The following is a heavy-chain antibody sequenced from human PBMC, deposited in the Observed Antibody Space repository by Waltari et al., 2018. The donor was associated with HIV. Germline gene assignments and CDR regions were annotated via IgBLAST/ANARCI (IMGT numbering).Heavy chain of an antibody. CDR2: MTAGDGDA. V-gene: IGHV1-46*01. Sequence: EMGRPGASVRLSCRVSGVLVADHYRHWVREGPRQSFAGMGLMTAGDGDAIYAQKFQARLTVTRDLFTGTLYLDLMSLRSDDTAVYFCARAGLRGLIQDFDIWGQGTQLIVSS. CDR3: ARAGLRGLIQDFDI. J-gene: IGHJ4*02. CDR1: GVLVADHY.